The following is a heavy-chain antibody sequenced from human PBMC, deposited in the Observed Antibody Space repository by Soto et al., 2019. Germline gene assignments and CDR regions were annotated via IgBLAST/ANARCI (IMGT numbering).Heavy chain of an antibody. J-gene: IGHJ4*01. Sequence: PGESLKISCKGSGYSFTIYWIGWVRQMPGKGLEWMGIIYPGDSDTRYSPSFQGQVTISADKSISTAYLQWSSLKASDTAMYYCARGGTMVRGAHAIHYWGQGTLVTVSS. V-gene: IGHV5-51*01. CDR3: ARGGTMVRGAHAIHY. CDR1: GYSFTIYW. D-gene: IGHD3-10*01. CDR2: IYPGDSDT.